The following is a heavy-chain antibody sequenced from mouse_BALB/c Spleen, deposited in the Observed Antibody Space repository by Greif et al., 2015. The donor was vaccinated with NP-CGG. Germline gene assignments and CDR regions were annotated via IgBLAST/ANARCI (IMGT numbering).Heavy chain of an antibody. CDR3: ARRTYGYDGDWYFDV. J-gene: IGHJ1*01. Sequence: VQLQQSGAELVRPGSSVKIPCKASGYAFSSYWMNWVKQRPGQGLEWIGQIYPGDGDTNYNGKFKGKATLTADKSSSTAYMQLSSLTSEDSAVYFCARRTYGYDGDWYFDVWGAGTTVTVSS. D-gene: IGHD2-2*01. CDR1: GYAFSSYW. V-gene: IGHV1-80*01. CDR2: IYPGDGDT.